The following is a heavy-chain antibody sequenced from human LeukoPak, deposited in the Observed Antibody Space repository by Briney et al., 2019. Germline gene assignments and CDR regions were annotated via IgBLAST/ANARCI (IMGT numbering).Heavy chain of an antibody. CDR1: GGSISSYY. D-gene: IGHD6-6*01. Sequence: SETLSLTCTVSGGSISSYYWSWIRQPPGKGLEWIGYIYYSGSTNYNPSLKSRVTRSVDTSKNQFSLKLSSVTAADTAVYYCVRESRKYSSSSSRAFDIWGQGTMVTVSS. V-gene: IGHV4-59*01. CDR3: VRESRKYSSSSSRAFDI. J-gene: IGHJ3*02. CDR2: IYYSGST.